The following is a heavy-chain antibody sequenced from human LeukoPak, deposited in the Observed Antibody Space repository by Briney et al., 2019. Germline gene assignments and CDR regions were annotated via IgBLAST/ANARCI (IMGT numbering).Heavy chain of an antibody. Sequence: GGSLRLSCAASGFTFSSYWMSWVRQAPGKGLEWVANIKQDGSEKYYVDSVKGRFTISRDNAKNSLYLQMNSLRAEDTAVYYCAKLAPKTVYDSSGATFDYWGQGTLVTVSS. D-gene: IGHD3-22*01. CDR1: GFTFSSYW. J-gene: IGHJ4*02. V-gene: IGHV3-7*01. CDR2: IKQDGSEK. CDR3: AKLAPKTVYDSSGATFDY.